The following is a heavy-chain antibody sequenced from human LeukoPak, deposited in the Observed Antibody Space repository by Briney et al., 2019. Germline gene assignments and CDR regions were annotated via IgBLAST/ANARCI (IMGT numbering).Heavy chain of an antibody. CDR2: ITGSSDQT. Sequence: GGSLRLSCAASGFTFNSYAMNWVRQAPGKGLEWVSLITGSSDQTYYADSVKGRFTISRASSKNTLYLQMNSLRADDTAVYYCATDRIYDSSGYYRFDYWGQGTLVTVSS. CDR3: ATDRIYDSSGYYRFDY. CDR1: GFTFNSYA. V-gene: IGHV3-23*01. D-gene: IGHD3-22*01. J-gene: IGHJ4*02.